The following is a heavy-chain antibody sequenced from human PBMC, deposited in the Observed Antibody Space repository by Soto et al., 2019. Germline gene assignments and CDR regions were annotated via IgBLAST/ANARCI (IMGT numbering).Heavy chain of an antibody. CDR1: GGSISSSNYY. D-gene: IGHD1-1*01. V-gene: IGHV4-39*01. J-gene: IGHJ4*02. Sequence: QLQLQESGPGLVKPSETLSLTCIVSGGSISSSNYYWAWVRQPPGKGLEWIGNIYYDGNTYYHPSFRSRLPVCGAAAKNQFSLPLCSLTAADTAISSCPSLQVPGNFDYWGQGTLVTVSS. CDR2: IYYDGNT. CDR3: PSLQVPGNFDY.